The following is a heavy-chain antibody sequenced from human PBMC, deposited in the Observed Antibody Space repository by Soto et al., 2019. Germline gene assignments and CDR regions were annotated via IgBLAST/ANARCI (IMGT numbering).Heavy chain of an antibody. D-gene: IGHD6-13*01. CDR3: ARNQRIAADDYYYYYGMDV. Sequence: SETLSVTRTVSCGSISSSSYYWAWIRQPPGKGLEWIRSIYYSGSIYSNPSLTSRVTISVDTSKNQFSLKLGCVTAAGTAVYYCARNQRIAADDYYYYYGMDVWGQGTTVTVS. V-gene: IGHV4-39*01. J-gene: IGHJ6*02. CDR1: CGSISSSSYY. CDR2: IYYSGSI.